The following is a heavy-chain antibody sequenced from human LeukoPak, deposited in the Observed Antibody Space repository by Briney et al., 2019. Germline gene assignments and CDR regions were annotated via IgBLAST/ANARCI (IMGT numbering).Heavy chain of an antibody. CDR2: IYHSGST. J-gene: IGHJ6*03. D-gene: IGHD3-3*01. CDR1: GYSISSGYY. V-gene: IGHV4-38-2*01. Sequence: SETLSLTCAVSGYSISSGYYWGWIRQPPGKGLEWIGSIYHSGSTYYNPSLKSRVTISVDTSKNQFSLKLSSVTAADTAVYYCASLVLRFLEWLPRSYYYMGVWGKGTTVTVSS. CDR3: ASLVLRFLEWLPRSYYYMGV.